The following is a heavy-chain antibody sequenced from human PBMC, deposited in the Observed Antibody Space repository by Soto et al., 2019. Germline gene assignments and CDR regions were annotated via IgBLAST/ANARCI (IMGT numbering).Heavy chain of an antibody. CDR3: ATTGSSSWYYYYGMDV. D-gene: IGHD6-13*01. V-gene: IGHV1-2*02. CDR2: INPNSGGT. CDR1: GYTFTGYY. Sequence: ASVKVSCKASGYTFTGYYMHWVRQAPGQGLEWMGWINPNSGGTNYAQKFQGRVTMTRDTSISTAYMELSRLRSDDTAVYYCATTGSSSWYYYYGMDVWGQGTTVTVSS. J-gene: IGHJ6*02.